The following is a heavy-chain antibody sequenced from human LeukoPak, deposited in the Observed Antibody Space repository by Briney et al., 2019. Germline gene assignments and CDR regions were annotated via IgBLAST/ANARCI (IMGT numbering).Heavy chain of an antibody. CDR1: GFTFSSYS. D-gene: IGHD2-2*01. CDR3: ARGGTYQPLLGY. CDR2: ISSSGSYI. J-gene: IGHJ4*02. V-gene: IGHV3-21*01. Sequence: GGSLRLSCAASGFTFSSYSMNWVRQAPGKGLEWVSSISSSGSYIYYADSVKGRFTISRDNAKNSLYLQMNSLRAEDTAVYYCARGGTYQPLLGYRGQGTLVTVSS.